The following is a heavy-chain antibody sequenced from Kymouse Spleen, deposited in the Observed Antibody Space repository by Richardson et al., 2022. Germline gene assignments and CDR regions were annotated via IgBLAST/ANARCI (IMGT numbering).Heavy chain of an antibody. CDR3: ARGDCSSTSCPFDY. Sequence: QVQLQQWGAGLLKPSETLSLTCAVYGGSFSGYYWSWIRQPPGKGLEWIGEINHSGSTNYNPSLKSRVTISVDTSKNQFSLKLSSVTAADTAVYYCARGDCSSTSCPFDYWGQGTLVTVSS. V-gene: IGHV4-34*01. D-gene: IGHD2-2*02. CDR1: GGSFSGYY. CDR2: INHSGST. J-gene: IGHJ4*02.